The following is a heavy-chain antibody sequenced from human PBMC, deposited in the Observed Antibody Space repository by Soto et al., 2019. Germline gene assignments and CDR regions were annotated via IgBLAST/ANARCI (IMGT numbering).Heavy chain of an antibody. CDR2: ISGSGGST. V-gene: IGHV3-23*01. D-gene: IGHD2-2*01. CDR1: GFNFSSYA. CDR3: AKDRYCSSTSCYADY. J-gene: IGHJ4*02. Sequence: GGSLRLSCAASGFNFSSYAMSWVRQAPGTGLEWVSAISGSGGSTYYADSVKGRFTISRDNTKNTRYLQMNSLRAEGTAVYYCAKDRYCSSTSCYADYWGQGTLVTVAS.